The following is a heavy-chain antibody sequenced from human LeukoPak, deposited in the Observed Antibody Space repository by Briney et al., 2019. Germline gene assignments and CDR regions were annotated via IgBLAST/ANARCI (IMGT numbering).Heavy chain of an antibody. CDR1: GFTFSNYA. CDR3: AKGTPSYCSGGSCYSDYFDY. D-gene: IGHD2-15*01. J-gene: IGHJ4*02. CDR2: ISGSGGTT. Sequence: GGSLRLSCATSGFTFSNYAVSWVRQAPGKGLEWASSISGSGGTTYYADSVKGRFTISRDNSKNTLYLQMNSLRAEDTAVYYCAKGTPSYCSGGSCYSDYFDYWGQGTLVTVSS. V-gene: IGHV3-23*01.